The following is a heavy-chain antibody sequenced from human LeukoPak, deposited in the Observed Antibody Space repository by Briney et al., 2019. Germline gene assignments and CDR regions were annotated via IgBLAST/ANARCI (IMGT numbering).Heavy chain of an antibody. CDR3: ARDSQQLGLGGDYFDY. J-gene: IGHJ4*02. CDR1: GGTFSSYT. V-gene: IGHV1-69*13. D-gene: IGHD6-13*01. CDR2: IITIFETA. Sequence: SVKVSCKASGGTFSSYTISWVRQAPGQGLEWMGGIITIFETANYPQKFQGGVSITADESTNTAYMELSSMRSEDTAVYYCARDSQQLGLGGDYFDYWGQGTLVTVSS.